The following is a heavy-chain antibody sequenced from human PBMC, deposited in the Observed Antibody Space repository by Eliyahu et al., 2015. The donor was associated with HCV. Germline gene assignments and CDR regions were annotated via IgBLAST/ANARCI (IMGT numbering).Heavy chain of an antibody. D-gene: IGHD3-10*01. V-gene: IGHV4-34*01. CDR2: INHSGST. CDR1: GGPXXGYY. Sequence: QVQLQQWGAGLLKPSXTLSLPCXVYGGPXXGYYWSWIRQPPGKGLEWIGEINHSGSTNYNPSLKSRVTISVDTSKNQFSLKLSSVTAADTAVYYCARGAFYYGSGSPGGMDVWGQGTTVTVSS. CDR3: ARGAFYYGSGSPGGMDV. J-gene: IGHJ6*02.